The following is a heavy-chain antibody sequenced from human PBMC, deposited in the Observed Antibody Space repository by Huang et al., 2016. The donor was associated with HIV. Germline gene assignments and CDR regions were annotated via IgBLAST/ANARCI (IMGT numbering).Heavy chain of an antibody. D-gene: IGHD4-17*01. CDR1: GFTFSNYT. V-gene: IGHV3-30-3*01. J-gene: IGHJ2*01. CDR2: FSYDHGSTT. CDR3: ARDVLRGLGYFDV. Sequence: QVQLVESGGGVVQPGGSLSLACAASGFTFSNYTMHWVRQAPGKGRWLLSFFSYDHGSTTDFADCVKGRLTISRDNSKNTVYLQMSSLGADDTAVFYCARDVLRGLGYFDVWGRGTLVTVSS.